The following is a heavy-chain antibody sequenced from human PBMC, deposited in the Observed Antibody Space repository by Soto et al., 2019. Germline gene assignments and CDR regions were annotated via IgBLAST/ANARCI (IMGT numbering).Heavy chain of an antibody. J-gene: IGHJ4*02. D-gene: IGHD2-2*01. Sequence: QVQLVESGGGVVQPGRSLRLSCAASGFTFSPYAMHWVRQAPGKGLEWVAVISYDGNNKNYADSVKGRLAISRDNSRNTLYRQMSCLRAEDTAVYYCARALLDTPALDYWGQGTLVTVSS. CDR2: ISYDGNNK. CDR3: ARALLDTPALDY. V-gene: IGHV3-30*09. CDR1: GFTFSPYA.